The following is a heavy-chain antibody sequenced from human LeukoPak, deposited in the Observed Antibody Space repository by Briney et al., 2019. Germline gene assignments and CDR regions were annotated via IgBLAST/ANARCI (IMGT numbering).Heavy chain of an antibody. V-gene: IGHV4-61*02. J-gene: IGHJ5*02. Sequence: SETLSLTCTVSGGSISSGSYYWSWIRQPAGKGLEWIGRIYTSGSTNYNPSLKSRVTISVDTSKNQISLKLSSVTAADTAVYYCAREGPQREWFDPWGQGTLVTVSS. CDR2: IYTSGST. D-gene: IGHD5-24*01. CDR1: GGSISSGSYY. CDR3: AREGPQREWFDP.